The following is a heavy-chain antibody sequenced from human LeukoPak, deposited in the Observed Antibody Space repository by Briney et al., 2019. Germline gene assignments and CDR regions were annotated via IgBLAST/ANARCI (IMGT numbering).Heavy chain of an antibody. D-gene: IGHD6-19*01. V-gene: IGHV3-23*01. CDR2: ISGSGGST. CDR3: AKAGYSSGWYYYYGMDV. CDR1: GFTFSSYA. J-gene: IGHJ6*02. Sequence: GGSLRLSCAASGFTFSSYAMSWVRQAPGKGLEWVSAISGSGGSTYYADSVKGRFTISRDNSKNTLNLQMNSLRAEDTAVYYCAKAGYSSGWYYYYGMDVWGQGTTVTVSS.